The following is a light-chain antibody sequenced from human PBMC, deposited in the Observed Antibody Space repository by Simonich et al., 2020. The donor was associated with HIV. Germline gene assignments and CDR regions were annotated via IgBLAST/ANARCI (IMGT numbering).Light chain of an antibody. CDR3: QQRSNWPPMYT. Sequence: DIQMTQSSSTLSASVGDGVTITCRASQSISNWLAWYQQKPGKAPKLLIYKASSLESGVPSRFSGSGSGTEFTRTISSLEPEDFAVYYCQQRSNWPPMYTFGQGTKLEIK. J-gene: IGKJ2*01. V-gene: IGKV1-5*03. CDR2: KAS. CDR1: QSISNW.